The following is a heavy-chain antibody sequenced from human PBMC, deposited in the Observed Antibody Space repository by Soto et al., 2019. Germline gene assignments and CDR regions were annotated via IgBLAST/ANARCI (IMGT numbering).Heavy chain of an antibody. J-gene: IGHJ6*02. CDR2: ISSSPSSI. CDR3: SGELIVTGSIPYYYGMDV. CDR1: GFTFTSYP. V-gene: IGHV3-48*02. D-gene: IGHD2-2*02. Sequence: GGSLRLSCAASGFTFTSYPMNWVRQAPGKGLEWVSYISSSPSSIYYADSVKGRFTISKDDAKDSLFLQMNSLRDEDKAVYYCSGELIVTGSIPYYYGMDVWGQGTTVTVSS.